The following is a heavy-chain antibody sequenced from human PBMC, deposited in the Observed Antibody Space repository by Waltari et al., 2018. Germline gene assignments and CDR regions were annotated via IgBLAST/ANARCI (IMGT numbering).Heavy chain of an antibody. D-gene: IGHD2-15*01. J-gene: IGHJ5*02. CDR2: INAGNGNT. CDR3: ARGRSSGGSCSGFWFDP. CDR1: GYTFTSYA. V-gene: IGHV1-3*01. Sequence: QVQLVQSGAEVKKPGASVKVSCKASGYTFTSYAMHWVRQAPGQRLEWMGWINAGNGNTKYSQKFQGRVTITRDTSASTAYMELSSLRSEDTAVYYCARGRSSGGSCSGFWFDPWGQGTLVTVSS.